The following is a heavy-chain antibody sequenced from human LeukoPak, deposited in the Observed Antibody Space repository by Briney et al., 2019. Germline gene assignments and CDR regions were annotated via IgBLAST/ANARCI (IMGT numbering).Heavy chain of an antibody. CDR3: ARDAHSSGWYYFDY. Sequence: PSETLSLTCTVVSGGSISSSSYYWGWIRQPPGKGLEWIGSFYYSGSTYYNPSLKSRVTISADTSKNQFSLKLSSVTAADTAVYYCARDAHSSGWYYFDYWGQGTLVTVSS. D-gene: IGHD6-19*01. CDR2: FYYSGST. J-gene: IGHJ4*02. CDR1: GGSISSSSYY. V-gene: IGHV4-39*07.